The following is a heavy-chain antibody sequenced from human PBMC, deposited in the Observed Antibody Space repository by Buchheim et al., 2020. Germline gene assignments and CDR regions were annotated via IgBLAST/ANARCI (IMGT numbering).Heavy chain of an antibody. D-gene: IGHD2-2*01. V-gene: IGHV3-48*01. CDR1: GFTFSGFS. CDR3: ARVRLVPAANYYAMDV. J-gene: IGHJ6*02. CDR2: TSSSSSTI. Sequence: EVQLVESGGGLVQPGGSLRISCAASGFTFSGFSMNWVRQAPGKGLEWVSYTSSSSSTIYYADSVKGRFAISRDNAKSSLFLQMNSLRAEDTAVYYCARVRLVPAANYYAMDVWGQGTT.